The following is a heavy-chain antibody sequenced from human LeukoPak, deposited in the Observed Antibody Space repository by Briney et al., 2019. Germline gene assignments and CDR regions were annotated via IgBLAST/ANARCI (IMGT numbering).Heavy chain of an antibody. CDR3: ANRRDSSDWYRAFDI. D-gene: IGHD6-19*01. J-gene: IGHJ3*02. V-gene: IGHV3-23*01. Sequence: GGSLRLSCAASGFTFSSYAMSWVRQAPGKGLEWVSAISGSGGSTYYADSVKCRFTISRDNSKNTLYLQMNSLRAEDTAVYYCANRRDSSDWYRAFDIWGQGTMVTVSS. CDR1: GFTFSSYA. CDR2: ISGSGGST.